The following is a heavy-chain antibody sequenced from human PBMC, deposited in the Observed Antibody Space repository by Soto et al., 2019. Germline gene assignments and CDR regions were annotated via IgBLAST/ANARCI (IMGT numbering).Heavy chain of an antibody. CDR2: IIPIFGTA. Sequence: GASVKVSCKASGGTFSSYAISWVRQAPGQGLEWMGGIIPIFGTANYAQKFQGRVTIAADESTSTACMELSSLRSEDTAVYYCARGPYDSSGPHFVDYWGQGTLVTVSS. CDR3: ARGPYDSSGPHFVDY. D-gene: IGHD3-22*01. V-gene: IGHV1-69*13. J-gene: IGHJ4*02. CDR1: GGTFSSYA.